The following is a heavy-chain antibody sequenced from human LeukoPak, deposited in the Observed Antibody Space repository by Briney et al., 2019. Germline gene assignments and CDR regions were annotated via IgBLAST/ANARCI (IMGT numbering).Heavy chain of an antibody. CDR3: ARDYPGGCSSTSCYPGFDP. J-gene: IGHJ5*02. CDR1: GGTFSSYA. Sequence: SVKVSCKASGGTFSSYAISWVRQAPGQGLEWMGGIIPIFGTANYAQKFQGRVTITADESTSTAYMELSSLRSEDTAVYYCARDYPGGCSSTSCYPGFDPWGQGTLVTVSS. V-gene: IGHV1-69*01. D-gene: IGHD2-2*01. CDR2: IIPIFGTA.